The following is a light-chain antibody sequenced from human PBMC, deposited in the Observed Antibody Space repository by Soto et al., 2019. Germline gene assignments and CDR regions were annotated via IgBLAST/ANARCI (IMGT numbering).Light chain of an antibody. CDR3: QQSYNTRYT. J-gene: IGKJ2*01. V-gene: IGKV1-39*01. Sequence: DIQMTQSPFSLSASVGDRVTITCRSSRSVSTYLHWYQQKPGKAPKLLIYSASILQSGVPSRFSGSGSGTDFTLAISGLQDEDFATYYCQQSYNTRYTFGQGNKLEMK. CDR2: SAS. CDR1: RSVSTY.